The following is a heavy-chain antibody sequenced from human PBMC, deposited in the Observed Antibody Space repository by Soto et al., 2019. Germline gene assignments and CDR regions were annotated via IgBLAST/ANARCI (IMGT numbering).Heavy chain of an antibody. Sequence: QVQLVQSGAEVKKPGASVKVSCKASGYTFTGYYMHWVRQAPGQGLEWMGWINPNSGGTNYAQKCQGWVTMTRDTSISTAYMELSRLRSDDTAVYYCARGSGYNWNYVGWFDPWGQGTLVTVSS. V-gene: IGHV1-2*04. CDR3: ARGSGYNWNYVGWFDP. D-gene: IGHD1-7*01. CDR2: INPNSGGT. J-gene: IGHJ5*02. CDR1: GYTFTGYY.